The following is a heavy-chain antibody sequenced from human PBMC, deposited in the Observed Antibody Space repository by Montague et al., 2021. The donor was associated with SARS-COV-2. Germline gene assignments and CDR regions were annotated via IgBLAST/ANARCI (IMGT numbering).Heavy chain of an antibody. V-gene: IGHV3-48*04. Sequence: SLRLSCAASGFTFSSYSMNWVRQAPGKGLEWVSYISSSSSTIYYADSVXGRFTISRDNAKNSLYLQMNSLRAEDTAVYYCARDRGGSVSSGPYYYGMDVWGQGTTVTVSS. CDR3: ARDRGGSVSSGPYYYGMDV. CDR2: ISSSSSTI. J-gene: IGHJ6*02. D-gene: IGHD6-19*01. CDR1: GFTFSSYS.